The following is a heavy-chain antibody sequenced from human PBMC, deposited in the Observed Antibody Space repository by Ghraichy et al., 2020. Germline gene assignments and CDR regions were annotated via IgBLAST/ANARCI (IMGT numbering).Heavy chain of an antibody. J-gene: IGHJ6*02. CDR1: GFTFSYYE. V-gene: IGHV3-48*03. D-gene: IGHD3-10*01. CDR3: ARDSYYDSGTYYNGYGMDV. Sequence: LNISCAASGFTFSYYEMNWVRQAPGKGLEWLSYISSRGETTFYADSLKGRFTIARDNAKNSLYLLMNSLRAEDTAVYYCARDSYYDSGTYYNGYGMDVWGQGTTVTVSS. CDR2: ISSRGETT.